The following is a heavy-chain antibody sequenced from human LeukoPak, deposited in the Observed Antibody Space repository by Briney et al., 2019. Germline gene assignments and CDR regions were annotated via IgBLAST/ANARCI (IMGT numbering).Heavy chain of an antibody. Sequence: GGSLRLSCAASGFSFSSYAMSWVRQAPGKGLEWASAISGSGGSTYSADSVKGRFTISRDNSKNTLYLQMNSLRAEDTAVYYCAKGTSLSRFDPWGQGTLVTVSS. V-gene: IGHV3-23*01. CDR3: AKGTSLSRFDP. J-gene: IGHJ5*02. CDR2: ISGSGGST. CDR1: GFSFSSYA. D-gene: IGHD3/OR15-3a*01.